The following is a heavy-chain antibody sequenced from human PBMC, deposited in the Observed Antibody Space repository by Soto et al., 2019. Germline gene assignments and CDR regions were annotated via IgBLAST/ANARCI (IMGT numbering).Heavy chain of an antibody. Sequence: PSETLSLSCGVYGGSFSGYYWSWIRQPPGKGLEWIGEIHHSGSTNYNPSLKSRVTMSVDTSKNQFSLKLRSVTAADTAVYYCARGWGDSDDILTGYFYDYWGQGALVTVSS. CDR3: ARGWGDSDDILTGYFYDY. CDR1: GGSFSGYY. CDR2: IHHSGST. D-gene: IGHD3-9*01. J-gene: IGHJ4*02. V-gene: IGHV4-34*01.